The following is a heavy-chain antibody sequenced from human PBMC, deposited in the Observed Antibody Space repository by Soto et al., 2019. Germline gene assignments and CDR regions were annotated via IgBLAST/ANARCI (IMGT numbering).Heavy chain of an antibody. D-gene: IGHD6-13*01. CDR3: TRDASRDSSARGWFDP. CDR1: GFTFSTYS. J-gene: IGHJ5*02. CDR2: ISSNSAYI. Sequence: GGSLRLSCAASGFTFSTYSMNWVRQAPGKGLEWVSTISSNSAYIYYTDALRGRFTISRDNAKNSLHLQMNSLRAEDTAVYYCTRDASRDSSARGWFDPWGPGTLVTVSS. V-gene: IGHV3-21*01.